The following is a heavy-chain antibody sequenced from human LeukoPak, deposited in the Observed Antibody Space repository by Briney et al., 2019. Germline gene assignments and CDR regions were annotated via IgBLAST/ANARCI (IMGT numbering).Heavy chain of an antibody. Sequence: SETLSLTCTVSGGSINSHYWTWIRQPPGKGLEWIGYIYYSGSTNYNPSLKSRVTISVGTSKNQFSLNLRSVTAADTAVYYCARAISGSYSQFDFWGQGTLVTVSS. J-gene: IGHJ4*02. CDR1: GGSINSHY. D-gene: IGHD1-26*01. CDR2: IYYSGST. V-gene: IGHV4-59*11. CDR3: ARAISGSYSQFDF.